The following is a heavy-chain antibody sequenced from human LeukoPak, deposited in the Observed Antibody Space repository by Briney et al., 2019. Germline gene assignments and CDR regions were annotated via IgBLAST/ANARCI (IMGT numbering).Heavy chain of an antibody. CDR1: GFTFSSYA. CDR3: ARSAGLRCFDY. CDR2: ISSSGGST. Sequence: TGGSLRLSCVASGFTFSSYAMSWVRQAPGKGLEWVSGISSSGGSTYYADSVKGRFTISRDNSKDTLYLQMDSLRAEDTAVYYCARSAGLRCFDYWGLGTLVTVSS. D-gene: IGHD4-17*01. J-gene: IGHJ4*02. V-gene: IGHV3-23*01.